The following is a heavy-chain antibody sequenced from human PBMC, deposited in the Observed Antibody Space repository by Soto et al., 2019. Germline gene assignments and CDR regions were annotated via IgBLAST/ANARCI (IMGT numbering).Heavy chain of an antibody. V-gene: IGHV3-33*01. CDR1: GFTFISYG. D-gene: IGHD2-2*01. CDR2: IWYDVSNK. J-gene: IGHJ5*02. CDR3: AREIGEYQLLPYNWFDP. Sequence: GGSLRLSCAASGFTFISYGMHWVRQAPGKGLEWVAVIWYDVSNKYYADSVKGRFTISRDNSKNTLYLQMNSLRAEDTAVYYCAREIGEYQLLPYNWFDPWGQGTLVTVSS.